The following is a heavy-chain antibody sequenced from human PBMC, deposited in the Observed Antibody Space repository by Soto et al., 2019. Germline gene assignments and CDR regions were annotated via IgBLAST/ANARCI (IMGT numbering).Heavy chain of an antibody. CDR3: ARGDATKIVVTTYYGMDV. J-gene: IGHJ6*02. CDR1: GGSLSNYG. V-gene: IGHV1-69*12. Sequence: QVQLVQSGAEVKKPGSSVKVSCKASGGSLSNYGISWVRQAPGQGLEWMGGIIPVFGTANYAQKFQDRVTITADESTSIVYMDVTSLRSEDTAVYYCARGDATKIVVTTYYGMDVWGQGTTVTVSS. CDR2: IIPVFGTA. D-gene: IGHD4-17*01.